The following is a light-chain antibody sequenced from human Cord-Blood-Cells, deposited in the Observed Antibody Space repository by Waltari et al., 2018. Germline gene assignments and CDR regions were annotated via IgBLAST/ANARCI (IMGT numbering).Light chain of an antibody. Sequence: AIQMTQSPSTLSASVGDRVTITCRASQGISNYLGWYQQKPGKAPRLLIYAASSLQSGIPARFSGSGSGTDFTLTISSLEPEDFATYYCLQDYNYPFTFGPGTKVDIK. V-gene: IGKV1-6*01. CDR2: AAS. J-gene: IGKJ3*01. CDR1: QGISNY. CDR3: LQDYNYPFT.